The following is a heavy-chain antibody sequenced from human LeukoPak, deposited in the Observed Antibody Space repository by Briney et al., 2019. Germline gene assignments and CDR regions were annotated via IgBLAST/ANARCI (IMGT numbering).Heavy chain of an antibody. CDR3: ANLGLTMTVG. CDR1: GFTFSNYG. J-gene: IGHJ4*02. CDR2: IRHDGNDK. V-gene: IGHV3-30*02. D-gene: IGHD1-26*01. Sequence: GGSLRLSCVAPGFTFSNYGMHWVRQDPGKGLGRVAFIRHDGNDKYYADSVKGRFTISRDTSKNMLYLQMNSLKAEDTAVYYCANLGLTMTVGWGQGTLVTVPS.